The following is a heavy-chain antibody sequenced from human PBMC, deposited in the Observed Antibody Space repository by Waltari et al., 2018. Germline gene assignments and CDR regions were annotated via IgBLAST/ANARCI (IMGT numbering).Heavy chain of an antibody. V-gene: IGHV4-39*01. J-gene: IGHJ5*02. CDR3: ASDLMIRGPRKWFDP. CDR1: GGSIGTNYYY. Sequence: QLQLQESGPGLVKPSETLSLTCSVSGGSIGTNYYYWGWIRQPPRKGLEWIGSIYYTGSTYYNPSLKSRVTLSRDTSKNQFSLRLNSVTAADTAVYYCASDLMIRGPRKWFDPWGQGTLVTVSS. CDR2: IYYTGST. D-gene: IGHD3-10*01.